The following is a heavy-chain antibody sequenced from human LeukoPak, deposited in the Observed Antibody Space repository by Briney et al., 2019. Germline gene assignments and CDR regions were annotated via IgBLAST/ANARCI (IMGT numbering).Heavy chain of an antibody. J-gene: IGHJ4*02. Sequence: GGSLRLSCAASGFTFRSYAMSWVRQAPGKGLEWVSTIGVNGGNKYYADSVKGRFTISRDNSKNTLYLQMNSLRAEDTAVYYCAKDLGIAAAGSVYWGQGTLVTVPS. CDR3: AKDLGIAAAGSVY. CDR2: IGVNGGNK. CDR1: GFTFRSYA. D-gene: IGHD6-13*01. V-gene: IGHV3-23*01.